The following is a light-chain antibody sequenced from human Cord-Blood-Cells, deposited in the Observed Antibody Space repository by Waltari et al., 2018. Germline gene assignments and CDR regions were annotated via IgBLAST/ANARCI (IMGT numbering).Light chain of an antibody. V-gene: IGLV2-23*03. CDR1: SSDVGSYNL. CDR3: CSYAGSSTFVV. J-gene: IGLJ2*01. CDR2: EGN. Sequence: QSALTQPASVSGSPGQSITISCTGTSSDVGSYNLVSWYQQHPGKDPKLMIYEGNKRPSGVSNRFSGSKSGNTASLTISGLQAEDEADYYCCSYAGSSTFVVFGGGTKLTVL.